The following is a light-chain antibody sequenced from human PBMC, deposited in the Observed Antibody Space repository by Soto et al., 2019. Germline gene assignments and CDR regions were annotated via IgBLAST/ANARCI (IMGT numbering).Light chain of an antibody. CDR1: HSINTSF. J-gene: IGKJ3*01. CDR3: QQYASAPFS. V-gene: IGKV3-20*01. Sequence: EIVLTQSPGTLSLSPGDRATLSCRASHSINTSFLAWFQQKPGQAPRLLIYAASTRATGIPDRFSGSASETDFTLTINSLEPEDSAVYYSQQYASAPFSLGPGTKVDIK. CDR2: AAS.